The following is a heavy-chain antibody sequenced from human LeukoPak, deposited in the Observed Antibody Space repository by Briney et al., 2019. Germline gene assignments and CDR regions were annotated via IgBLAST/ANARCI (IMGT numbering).Heavy chain of an antibody. V-gene: IGHV3-48*03. CDR3: ARALPSRP. Sequence: PGGSLRLSCAASVFTFSIYEMNWLRQAPGKGVEGVSYISSSGCTIYYADSVKGLFTISRDNAKNSLYLQMNSQRAEDTAVYYCARALPSRPWGQGTRVTGSP. CDR2: ISSSGCTI. CDR1: VFTFSIYE. D-gene: IGHD2-21*01. J-gene: IGHJ5*02.